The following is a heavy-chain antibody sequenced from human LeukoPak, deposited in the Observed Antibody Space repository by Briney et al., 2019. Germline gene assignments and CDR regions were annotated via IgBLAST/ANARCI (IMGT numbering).Heavy chain of an antibody. CDR1: GGSISSSSYY. CDR2: IYYSVST. J-gene: IGHJ4*02. Sequence: SETLSLTCTVSGGSISSSSYYWGWIRQPPGKGLEWIGSIYYSVSTYYNPSLKSRVTISVDTSKNQFSLKLSSVTAADTAVYYCARPTDFDYWGQGTLVTVSS. CDR3: ARPTDFDY. V-gene: IGHV4-39*01. D-gene: IGHD1-26*01.